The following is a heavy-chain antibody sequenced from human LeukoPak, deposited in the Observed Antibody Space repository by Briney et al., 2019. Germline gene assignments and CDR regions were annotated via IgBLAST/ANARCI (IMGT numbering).Heavy chain of an antibody. V-gene: IGHV3-23*01. D-gene: IGHD3-3*01. CDR3: ARLGGPGTYYDFWSGYYIDY. J-gene: IGHJ4*02. CDR2: ISGSGGST. Sequence: GGSLRLSCAASGFTFSSYAMSWVRQAPGKGLEWVSAISGSGGSTYYADSVKGRFTISRDNSKDTLYLQMNSLRAEDTAVYYCARLGGPGTYYDFWSGYYIDYWGQGTLVTVSS. CDR1: GFTFSSYA.